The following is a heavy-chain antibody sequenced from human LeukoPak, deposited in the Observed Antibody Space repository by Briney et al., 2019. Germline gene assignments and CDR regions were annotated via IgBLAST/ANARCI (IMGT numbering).Heavy chain of an antibody. V-gene: IGHV3-9*01. Sequence: GGSLRLSCAASGFTFDDYAMHWVRQAPGKGLEWVSGISWNSGSIGYADSVKARFTISRDNAKNSLYLQMNSLRAEDTALYYCAKVGSSSGYYFDYWGQGTLVTVSS. CDR1: GFTFDDYA. D-gene: IGHD6-6*01. CDR2: ISWNSGSI. CDR3: AKVGSSSGYYFDY. J-gene: IGHJ4*02.